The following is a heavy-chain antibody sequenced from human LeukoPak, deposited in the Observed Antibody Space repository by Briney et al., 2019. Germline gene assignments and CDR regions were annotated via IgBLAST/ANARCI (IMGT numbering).Heavy chain of an antibody. V-gene: IGHV3-21*01. CDR1: GFTFSSYK. Sequence: GGSLRLSCAASGFTFSSYKMNWVRQAPGKGLEWVSSISSSSSYIYYADSVRGRFTISRDNAKNPLYLQTNSLRAEDTAVYYCARELISSGSLDYWGQGTLVTVSS. J-gene: IGHJ4*02. CDR2: ISSSSSYI. CDR3: ARELISSGSLDY. D-gene: IGHD3-10*01.